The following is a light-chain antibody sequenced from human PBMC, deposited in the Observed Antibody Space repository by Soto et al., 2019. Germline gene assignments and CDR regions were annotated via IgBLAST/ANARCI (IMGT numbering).Light chain of an antibody. V-gene: IGLV1-44*01. Sequence: QAVVTQPPSASGTPGQRVTISCSGSSSNIGTNSVHWYQQLPGTAPKLLISHDDQRPSGVPDRFSGSKSGTSASLAISGLRSEDEADYFCAAWDDSFWVFGGGTKLTVL. CDR2: HDD. CDR3: AAWDDSFWV. J-gene: IGLJ3*02. CDR1: SSNIGTNS.